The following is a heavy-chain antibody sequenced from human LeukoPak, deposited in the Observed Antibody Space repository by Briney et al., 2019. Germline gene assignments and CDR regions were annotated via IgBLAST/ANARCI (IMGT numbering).Heavy chain of an antibody. D-gene: IGHD1-26*01. J-gene: IGHJ4*02. CDR1: GYTFTIYG. Sequence: ASVNVSCKASGYTFTIYGISWVRQAPGQGLEWMGWINAGNGDTKYSQKFQGRVTITRDTSASTAYMELSSLRSEDTAVYYCARYSGSYFYWGQGTLVTVSS. CDR3: ARYSGSYFY. V-gene: IGHV1-3*01. CDR2: INAGNGDT.